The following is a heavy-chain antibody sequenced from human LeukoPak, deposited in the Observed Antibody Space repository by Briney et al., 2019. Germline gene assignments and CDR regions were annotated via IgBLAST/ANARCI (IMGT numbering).Heavy chain of an antibody. CDR3: AKDSAPYSSGWSDFDY. Sequence: PGRSLRLSCAASGFTFDDYAMHWVRQAPGKGLEWVSGIRRNSGSIGYADSVKGRFTISRDNAKNSLYLQMNSLRAEDMALYYCAKDSAPYSSGWSDFDYWGQGTLVTVSS. D-gene: IGHD6-19*01. CDR2: IRRNSGSI. V-gene: IGHV3-9*03. J-gene: IGHJ4*02. CDR1: GFTFDDYA.